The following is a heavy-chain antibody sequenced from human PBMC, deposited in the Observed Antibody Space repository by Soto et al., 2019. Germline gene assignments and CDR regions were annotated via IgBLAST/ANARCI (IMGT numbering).Heavy chain of an antibody. D-gene: IGHD6-13*01. CDR3: ATSTSSWYASYFDS. Sequence: EVQLLESGGGLVQPGGSLRLSCAASGFTFSTYAMSWVRQAPGKGLEWVSTISDSGDSTYYADSVKGRFTISRDNSKNTLFLHMHRLRAEDTAPFYCATSTSSWYASYFDSWGQGTLVTVSS. CDR1: GFTFSTYA. V-gene: IGHV3-23*01. CDR2: ISDSGDST. J-gene: IGHJ4*02.